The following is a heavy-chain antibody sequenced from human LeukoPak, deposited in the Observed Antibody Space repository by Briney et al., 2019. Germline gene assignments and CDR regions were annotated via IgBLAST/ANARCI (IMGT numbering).Heavy chain of an antibody. CDR1: GGSISSYY. D-gene: IGHD3-22*01. J-gene: IGHJ4*02. CDR3: ARNRWLHPFDY. CDR2: IYYTGST. V-gene: IGHV4-59*12. Sequence: SETLSLTCTVSGGSISSYYWSWIRQPQGKGLEWIGYIYYTGSTNYNPSLKSRVTISVDTSKNQFSLKLSSVTAADTAVYYCARNRWLHPFDYWGQGTLVTVSS.